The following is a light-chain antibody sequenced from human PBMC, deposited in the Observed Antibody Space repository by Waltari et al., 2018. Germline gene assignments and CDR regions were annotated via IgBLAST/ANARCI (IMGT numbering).Light chain of an antibody. Sequence: EIVMTQSPATLSVSPGERATLSCRASQCVSSNLAWYQQKPGQAPRLLIYGASTRATGLPARFSGSGSGTEFALTISSLQSEDFAVYYCQQYNNWPLTFGGGTKVEIK. CDR3: QQYNNWPLT. V-gene: IGKV3-15*01. CDR2: GAS. CDR1: QCVSSN. J-gene: IGKJ4*01.